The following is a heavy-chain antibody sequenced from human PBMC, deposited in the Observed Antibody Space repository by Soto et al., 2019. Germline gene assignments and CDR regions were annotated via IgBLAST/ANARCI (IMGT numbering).Heavy chain of an antibody. CDR3: ARPRIAVAGRGGLGY. Sequence: ASVKVSCKASGYTFTTYYMHWVRQAPGQGLEWMGIINPSGGSTSYAQKFQGRVTMTRDTSTSTVYMELSSLRSEDTAVYYCARPRIAVAGRGGLGYWGQGTLVTVS. CDR1: GYTFTTYY. D-gene: IGHD6-19*01. J-gene: IGHJ4*02. CDR2: INPSGGST. V-gene: IGHV1-46*01.